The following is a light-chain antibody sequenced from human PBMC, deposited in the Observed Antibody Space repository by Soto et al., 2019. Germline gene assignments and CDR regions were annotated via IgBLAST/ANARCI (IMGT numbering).Light chain of an antibody. CDR3: QQYNNWPTRP. CDR1: QSVSSSY. Sequence: ELVLTHYPGSLSLSPWERSTLSCRASQSVSSSYLALSQQQPGQAPRLXXYGQSSRPTGIPERFIGSGSGKEFTLNISSIQSADFEGYYCQQYNNWPTRPFGQGTRLEIK. J-gene: IGKJ5*01. CDR2: GQS. V-gene: IGKV3-20*01.